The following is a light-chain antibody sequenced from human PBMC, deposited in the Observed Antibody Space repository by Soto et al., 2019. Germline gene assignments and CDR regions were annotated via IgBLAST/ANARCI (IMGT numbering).Light chain of an antibody. CDR1: ESVGRK. Sequence: EIGMTQSPATLSLSPRERATLSCEASESVGRKLAWYQQKPGQAPRLLIYGASTRATAIPPRFSGTGSGTDFTLTISSLKSEDFAAYYCQHYNNWQTDTFGHGTKVDIK. CDR2: GAS. V-gene: IGKV3-15*01. CDR3: QHYNNWQTDT. J-gene: IGKJ2*01.